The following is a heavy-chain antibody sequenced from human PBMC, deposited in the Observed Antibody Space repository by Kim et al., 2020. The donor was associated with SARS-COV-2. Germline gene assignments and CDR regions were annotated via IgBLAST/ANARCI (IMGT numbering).Heavy chain of an antibody. Sequence: SETLYLTCAVYGGSFSGYYWSWIRQPPGKGLEWIGEINHSGSTNYNPSLKSRVTLSVDTSKNQFSLKLSSVTAADTAVYYCARGRPPVLRYFDWFRGAVFDYWGQGTLVTVSS. CDR1: GGSFSGYY. D-gene: IGHD3-9*01. CDR2: INHSGST. J-gene: IGHJ4*02. CDR3: ARGRPPVLRYFDWFRGAVFDY. V-gene: IGHV4-34*01.